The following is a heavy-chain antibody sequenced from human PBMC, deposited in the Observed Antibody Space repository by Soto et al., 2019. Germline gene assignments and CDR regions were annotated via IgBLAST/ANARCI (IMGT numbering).Heavy chain of an antibody. CDR2: IKQDGSEK. Sequence: EVQLVESGGGLVQPGGSLRLSCTTSGFSFSSFLMIWVRQAPGKGLEWVAIIKQDGSEKHYVDSVKGRFTVSRDNAEKSLYLQMDSLRPDDTAVYYCVRGYSDYTDYFDYWGQGALVTVSS. J-gene: IGHJ4*02. CDR1: GFSFSSFL. CDR3: VRGYSDYTDYFDY. D-gene: IGHD4-17*01. V-gene: IGHV3-7*03.